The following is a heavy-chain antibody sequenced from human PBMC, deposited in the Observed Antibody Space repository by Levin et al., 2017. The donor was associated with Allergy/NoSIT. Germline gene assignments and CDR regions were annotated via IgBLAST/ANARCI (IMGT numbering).Heavy chain of an antibody. J-gene: IGHJ4*02. Sequence: SETLSLTCTVSGGSISSGGYYWSWIRQHPGKGLEWIGYITYSGSTNYNPSLKSRVTISVDTSQNQISLKLTSVTAADTAVYYCARGNDSHKPGYWGQGTLVTVSA. CDR2: ITYSGST. CDR3: ARGNDSHKPGY. D-gene: IGHD1-14*01. CDR1: GGSISSGGYY. V-gene: IGHV4-31*03.